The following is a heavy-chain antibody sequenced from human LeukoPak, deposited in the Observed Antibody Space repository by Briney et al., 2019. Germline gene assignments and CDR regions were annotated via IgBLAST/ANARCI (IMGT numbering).Heavy chain of an antibody. D-gene: IGHD3-22*01. CDR2: FDPEDGET. V-gene: IGHV1-24*01. CDR3: ATPAELVVVNAFDY. Sequence: ASVKVSCKVSGYTLTELSMHWVRQAPGKGLEWMGGFDPEDGETIYAQKSQGRVTMTEDTSTDTAYMELSSLRSEDTAVYYCATPAELVVVNAFDYWGQGTLVTVSS. J-gene: IGHJ4*02. CDR1: GYTLTELS.